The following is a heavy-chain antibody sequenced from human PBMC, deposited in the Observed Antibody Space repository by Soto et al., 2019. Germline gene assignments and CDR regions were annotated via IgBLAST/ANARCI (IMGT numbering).Heavy chain of an antibody. CDR3: ARGTTTSAFSAMDV. V-gene: IGHV3-30-3*01. CDR1: GFTFSNNA. CDR2: ISYDGSNK. J-gene: IGHJ6*02. D-gene: IGHD1-1*01. Sequence: ESGGGVVQPGRSLRLSCAASGFTFSNNAMDWVRPAPGKGLEWVAVISYDGSNKYIAESVKGRFTISRDNSKNTLFLQMNSLRAEDTAVYYCARGTTTSAFSAMDVWGQGTTVTVSS.